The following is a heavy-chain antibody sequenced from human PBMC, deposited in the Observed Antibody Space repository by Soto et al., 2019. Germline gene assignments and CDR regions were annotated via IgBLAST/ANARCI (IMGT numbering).Heavy chain of an antibody. CDR2: MNPNSGNT. Sequence: QVQLVQSGAEVKKPGSSVKVSCKASGYTFTSYDINWVRQATGQGLEWMGWMNPNSGNTDYAQKFQGRVTMTSNTSISTAYMELSSLRSEDTAVYYCPRGQANYGMDVWGQGTTVIVSS. V-gene: IGHV1-8*01. CDR3: PRGQANYGMDV. J-gene: IGHJ6*02. CDR1: GYTFTSYD.